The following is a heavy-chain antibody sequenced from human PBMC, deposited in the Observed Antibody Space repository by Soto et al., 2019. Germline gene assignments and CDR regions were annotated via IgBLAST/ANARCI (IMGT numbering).Heavy chain of an antibody. J-gene: IGHJ6*02. CDR1: APTVSNYG. CDR2: ISYDGSEE. Sequence: GGSLRLSCVGSAPTVSNYGMHWVRQAPGKGLEWVALISYDGSEEYYADSVKGRFTLSRDNSKNNIYLEMNGLRPEDTAVYYCAQYAGASRPQYKGMDVWGQGTTVTVSS. CDR3: AQYAGASRPQYKGMDV. V-gene: IGHV3-30*03. D-gene: IGHD1-20*01.